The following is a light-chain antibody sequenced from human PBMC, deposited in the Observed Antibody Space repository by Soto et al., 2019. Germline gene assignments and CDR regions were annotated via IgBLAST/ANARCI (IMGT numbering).Light chain of an antibody. J-gene: IGKJ5*01. CDR1: QSMSSY. CDR2: AAT. V-gene: IGKV1-39*01. Sequence: DIQMTQSPSSLSASIGDRVTITCRASQSMSSYLNWYQQKPGKVPKLLIYAATNVQSGVPSRCSGRGAGTDFTLTISSLQPEDFGTYYCQQTYSAPITFGQGTRLEIK. CDR3: QQTYSAPIT.